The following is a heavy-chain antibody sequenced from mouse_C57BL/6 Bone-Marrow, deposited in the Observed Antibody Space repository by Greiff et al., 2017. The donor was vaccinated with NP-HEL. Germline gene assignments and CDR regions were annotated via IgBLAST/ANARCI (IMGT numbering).Heavy chain of an antibody. Sequence: DVMLVESGGDLVKPGGSLKLSCAASGFTFSSYGMSWVRQTPDKRLEWVATISSGGSYTYYPDSVKGRFTISRDNAKNTLYLQMSSLKSEDTAMYYCARRFGITTVPHWYFDVWGTGTTVTVSS. CDR2: ISSGGSYT. CDR3: ARRFGITTVPHWYFDV. J-gene: IGHJ1*03. V-gene: IGHV5-6*02. CDR1: GFTFSSYG. D-gene: IGHD1-1*01.